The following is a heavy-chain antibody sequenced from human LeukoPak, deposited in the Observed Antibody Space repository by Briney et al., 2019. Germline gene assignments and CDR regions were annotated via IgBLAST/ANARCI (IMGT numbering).Heavy chain of an antibody. CDR2: IYYSGST. D-gene: IGHD3-22*01. CDR1: GGSISSGDYY. Sequence: SQTLSLTCTVSGGSISSGDYYWSWIRQPPGKGLEWIGYIYYSGSTYYNPSLKSRVTISVDTSKNQFSLKLSSVTAADTAVYYCARGRRYYDSSGYTNYYYFDYWGQGTLVTVSS. V-gene: IGHV4-30-4*01. CDR3: ARGRRYYDSSGYTNYYYFDY. J-gene: IGHJ4*02.